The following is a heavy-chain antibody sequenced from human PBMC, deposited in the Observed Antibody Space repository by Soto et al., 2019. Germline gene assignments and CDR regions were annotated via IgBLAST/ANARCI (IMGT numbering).Heavy chain of an antibody. CDR1: GFSLSTSGVG. V-gene: IGHV2-5*02. CDR3: AHHVTYYHILTGYYFDY. Sequence: QITLKESGPTLVKPTQTLTLTCTFSGFSLSTSGVGVGWIRQPPGKALEWLALIYWDDDKRYSPSLKSRLTITKNTSKTQVVLTMTNMHPVDTATYYCAHHVTYYHILTGYYFDYWGQGTLVTVSS. D-gene: IGHD3-9*01. CDR2: IYWDDDK. J-gene: IGHJ4*02.